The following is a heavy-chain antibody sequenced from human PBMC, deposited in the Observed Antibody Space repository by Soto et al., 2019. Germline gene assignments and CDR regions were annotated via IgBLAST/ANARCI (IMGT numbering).Heavy chain of an antibody. D-gene: IGHD2-8*01. CDR3: TKSRRGILMVYGFGGMDV. J-gene: IGHJ6*02. Sequence: GGSLRLSCAASGFTVTSHAMSWVRQAPGKGLEWVASISGSGDGTYYGDSVKGRFTISRDSSSSTLYLQMNNLRGEDTAVYFCTKSRRGILMVYGFGGMDVWGQGTTVTVSS. V-gene: IGHV3-23*01. CDR1: GFTVTSHA. CDR2: ISGSGDGT.